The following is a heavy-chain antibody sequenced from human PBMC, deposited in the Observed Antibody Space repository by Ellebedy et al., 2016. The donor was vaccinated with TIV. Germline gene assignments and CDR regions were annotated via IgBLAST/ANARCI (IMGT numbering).Heavy chain of an antibody. D-gene: IGHD6-13*01. V-gene: IGHV3-7*03. CDR3: ARRGLAAGGTLLYY. Sequence: PGGSLRLSCAASGFTFSSSWMTRVRQAPGKGLEWVAHIKQDGGEKYYVDSLKGRFTISRDNAENSLYLQMNSLRAEDTAVYYCARRGLAAGGTLLYYWGQGTLVTVSS. J-gene: IGHJ4*02. CDR2: IKQDGGEK. CDR1: GFTFSSSW.